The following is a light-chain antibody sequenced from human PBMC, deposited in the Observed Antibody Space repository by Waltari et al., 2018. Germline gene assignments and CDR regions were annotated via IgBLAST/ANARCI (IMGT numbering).Light chain of an antibody. Sequence: QSVLTQPPSASGTPGQRVTISCSGSSSNIGSTYVYWYQQLPGPAPKLLIYRNNQRPSGVPARFSGSKSGTSASLAISGLRSEDEADYYCAAWDDSLSGRGVFGGGTKLTVL. J-gene: IGLJ2*01. V-gene: IGLV1-47*01. CDR1: SSNIGSTY. CDR2: RNN. CDR3: AAWDDSLSGRGV.